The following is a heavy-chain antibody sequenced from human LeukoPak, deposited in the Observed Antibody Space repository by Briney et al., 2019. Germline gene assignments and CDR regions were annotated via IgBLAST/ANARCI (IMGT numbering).Heavy chain of an antibody. CDR2: VTDSGGIT. D-gene: IGHD3-16*01. V-gene: IGHV3-23*01. CDR3: AKDPSWNLGVMDV. CDR1: GFTFSSYA. Sequence: GGSLRLSCAASGFTFSSYAMSRVRQAPGKGLEWVSLVTDSGGITHYADSVKGRFTISRDNSKNTMYLQMNSLRAEDTAIYYCAKDPSWNLGVMDVWGPGTTVTVSS. J-gene: IGHJ6*02.